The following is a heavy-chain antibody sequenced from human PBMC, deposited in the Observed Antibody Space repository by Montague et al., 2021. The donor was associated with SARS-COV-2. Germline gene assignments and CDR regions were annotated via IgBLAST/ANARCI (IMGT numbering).Heavy chain of an antibody. Sequence: SETLSLTCAVYGGSFSGYYWSWIRQPPGKGLEWIGEINHSGSTNYNPSLKSRVTISVDTSKNQFSLKLSSVTAADTVVYYCARQPTLPRADYWGQGILVTVSS. J-gene: IGHJ4*02. CDR1: GGSFSGYY. V-gene: IGHV4-34*01. CDR2: INHSGST. CDR3: ARQPTLPRADY.